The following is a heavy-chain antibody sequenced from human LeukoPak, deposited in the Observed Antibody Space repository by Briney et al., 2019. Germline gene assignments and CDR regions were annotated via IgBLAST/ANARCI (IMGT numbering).Heavy chain of an antibody. Sequence: ASVKVSCKASGYTFTSYYMHWVRQAPGQGLERMGIINPSGGSTSYAQKFQGRVTMARDTSTSTVYMELSSLRSEDTAVYYCARDRQLWLQRFDYWGQGTLVTVSS. J-gene: IGHJ4*02. CDR2: INPSGGST. V-gene: IGHV1-46*01. CDR1: GYTFTSYY. D-gene: IGHD5-18*01. CDR3: ARDRQLWLQRFDY.